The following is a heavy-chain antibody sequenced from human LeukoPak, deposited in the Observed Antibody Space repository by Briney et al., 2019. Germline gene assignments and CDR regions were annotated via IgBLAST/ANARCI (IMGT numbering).Heavy chain of an antibody. CDR3: AKGGGFFGVTTGKSYYYYMEV. CDR2: IYSGGST. CDR1: GFTVSSNY. V-gene: IGHV3-53*01. J-gene: IGHJ6*03. D-gene: IGHD3-3*01. Sequence: GGSLRLSCAASGFTVSSNYMSWVRQAPGKGLEWVSIIYSGGSTYYADSVKGRFTISRDNSKNTLYLQLDSLRVEDTAVYYCAKGGGFFGVTTGKSYYYYMEVWGKGTTVTVSS.